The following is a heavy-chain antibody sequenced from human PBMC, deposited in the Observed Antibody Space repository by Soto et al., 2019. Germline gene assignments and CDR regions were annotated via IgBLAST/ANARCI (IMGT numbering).Heavy chain of an antibody. J-gene: IGHJ4*02. D-gene: IGHD6-13*01. CDR1: GFPFSRFE. CDR3: ASPKVTSSWSSDY. CDR2: INGGGGT. Sequence: GGSLRLSCAASGFPFSRFEMNWVRQAPGKGLEWLSYINGGGGTYYADSVKGRFTISRDNAKNSLYLQMSSLRVEDTAVYYCASPKVTSSWSSDYWGQGTLVTVSS. V-gene: IGHV3-48*03.